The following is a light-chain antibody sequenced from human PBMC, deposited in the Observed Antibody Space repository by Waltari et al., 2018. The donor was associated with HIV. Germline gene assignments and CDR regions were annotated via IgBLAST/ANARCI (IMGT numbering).Light chain of an antibody. CDR1: RSISTN. CDR3: QQSYGTPLT. J-gene: IGKJ4*01. Sequence: DIQMTQSPSSLSASVGDRVTITCRANRSISTNLNWYQQQPGKAPKLLIYSASSFQSGVPSRFSGSGSGIDFTLTISSLQPEDFATYYCQQSYGTPLTFGGGTKVEIK. CDR2: SAS. V-gene: IGKV1-39*01.